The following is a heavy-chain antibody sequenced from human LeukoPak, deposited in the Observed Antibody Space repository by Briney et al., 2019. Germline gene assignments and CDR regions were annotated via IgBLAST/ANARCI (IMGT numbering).Heavy chain of an antibody. CDR2: INPHNGDT. J-gene: IGHJ4*02. V-gene: IGHV1-18*01. D-gene: IGHD2-15*01. CDR1: GYIFTNYG. Sequence: ASVKVSCKASGYIFTNYGITWVRQAPGQGLEWMGWINPHNGDTNCAQKLQGSVTLTTDTSTSTVHMELRTLRSDDTAVYYCARGGPPGGSGAYSDHWGQGTLVTVSS. CDR3: ARGGPPGGSGAYSDH.